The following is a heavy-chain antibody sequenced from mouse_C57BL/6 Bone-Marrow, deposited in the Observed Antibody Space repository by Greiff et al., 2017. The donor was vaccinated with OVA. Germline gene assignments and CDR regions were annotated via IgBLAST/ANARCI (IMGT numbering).Heavy chain of an antibody. CDR3: ESETLYCDCYGAWFAY. CDR2: ILPGSGST. D-gene: IGHD2-13*01. V-gene: IGHV1-9*01. Sequence: QVQLQQSGAELMKPGASVKLSCKATGYTFTGYWIEWVKQRPGQGLEWIGEILPGSGSTNYNEKFKGKATLTADTSSNTAYMQLSSLTTEDSGIYYGESETLYCDCYGAWFAYWGQGTLVTVSA. CDR1: GYTFTGYW. J-gene: IGHJ3*01.